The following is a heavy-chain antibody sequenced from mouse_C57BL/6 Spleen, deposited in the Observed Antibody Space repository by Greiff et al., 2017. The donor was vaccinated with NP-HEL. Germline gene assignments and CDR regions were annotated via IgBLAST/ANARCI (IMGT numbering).Heavy chain of an antibody. CDR2: IDPNSGGT. J-gene: IGHJ4*01. CDR3: ARCNWDLYYAMDY. Sequence: QVQLQQPGAELVKPGASVKLSCKASGYTFTSYWMHWVKQRPGRGLEWIGRIDPNSGGTKYNEKFKSKATLTVDKPSSTAYVQLSSLTSEDSAVYYCARCNWDLYYAMDYWGQGTSVTVSS. V-gene: IGHV1-72*01. CDR1: GYTFTSYW. D-gene: IGHD4-1*01.